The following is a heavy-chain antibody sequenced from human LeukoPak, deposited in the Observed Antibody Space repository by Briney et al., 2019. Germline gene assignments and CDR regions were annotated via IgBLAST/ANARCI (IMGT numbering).Heavy chain of an antibody. CDR1: GYSITSGYY. J-gene: IGHJ4*02. CDR3: ARAGYCSGVSCYSAVPGKY. D-gene: IGHD2-15*01. CDR2: IYHSGNT. V-gene: IGHV4-38-2*02. Sequence: PSETLSLPCTVSGYSITSGYYWAWIRQSPGKGLEWIGSIYHSGNTYYNPSLKSRVIILVDTSKNQFSLQLGSVTPTDTAVYYCARAGYCSGVSCYSAVPGKYWGQGALVTVSS.